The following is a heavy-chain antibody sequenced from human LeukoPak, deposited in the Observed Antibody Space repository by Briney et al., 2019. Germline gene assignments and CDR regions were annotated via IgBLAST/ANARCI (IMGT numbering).Heavy chain of an antibody. V-gene: IGHV3-48*04. CDR1: GFTFSSYS. CDR3: TTYGRDGYKGYY. CDR2: ISSSVSTT. Sequence: SGGSLRLSCAASGFTFSSYSMNWVRQAPGKGLEWISYISSSVSTTYYADSVKGRFTISRDNAKNSVYLQMNSLRVEDTGVYYCTTYGRDGYKGYYWGQGTQVTVSS. J-gene: IGHJ4*02. D-gene: IGHD5-24*01.